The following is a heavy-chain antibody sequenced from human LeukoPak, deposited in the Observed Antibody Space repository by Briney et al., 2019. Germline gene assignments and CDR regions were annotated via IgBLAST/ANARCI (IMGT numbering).Heavy chain of an antibody. D-gene: IGHD2-8*02. J-gene: IGHJ4*02. V-gene: IGHV1-46*01. CDR1: GYTFTSYY. Sequence: ASVKVSCKASGYTFTSYYMHWVRQAPGQGLEWMGLINPSGSNTNYAQKFRGRVTMTRDTSATTDYMELSSLRSEDTAVYYCAREESGGYFDYGGQGTLVTVSS. CDR3: AREESGGYFDY. CDR2: INPSGSNT.